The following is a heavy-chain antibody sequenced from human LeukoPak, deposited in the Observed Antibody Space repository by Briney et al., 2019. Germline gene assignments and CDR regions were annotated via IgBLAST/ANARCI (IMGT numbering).Heavy chain of an antibody. D-gene: IGHD2-2*01. CDR1: GFTVSSNY. CDR2: IYSGGST. Sequence: GGSLRLSCAASGFTVSSNYMSWVRQAPGKGLEWVSVIYSGGSTYYADSVKGRFTISRDNSKNTLYLQMNSLRAEDTAVYYCARDNGYCSSTSCPYYFDYWGQATLVTVSS. CDR3: ARDNGYCSSTSCPYYFDY. J-gene: IGHJ4*02. V-gene: IGHV3-66*01.